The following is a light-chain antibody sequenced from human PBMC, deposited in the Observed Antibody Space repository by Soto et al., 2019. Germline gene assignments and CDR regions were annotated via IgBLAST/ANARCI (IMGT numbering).Light chain of an antibody. CDR1: SSDVGGYND. Sequence: QSALTQPASVSGSPGQSITISGTGTSSDVGGYNDVSWYQQHPGKAPKRMIYDVSNRPSGVSNRFSGSKSGNTASLTISGLQDEDEADYYCNSYTSSSTYVFGNGTKLTVL. J-gene: IGLJ1*01. V-gene: IGLV2-14*01. CDR3: NSYTSSSTYV. CDR2: DVS.